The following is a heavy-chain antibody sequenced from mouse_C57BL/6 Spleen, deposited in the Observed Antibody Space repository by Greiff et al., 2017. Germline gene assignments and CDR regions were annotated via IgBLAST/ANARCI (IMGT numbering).Heavy chain of an antibody. CDR1: GYTFTSYW. CDR3: AREKRDTTVVEPPFDY. V-gene: IGHV1-69*01. J-gene: IGHJ2*01. CDR2: IDPSDSYT. D-gene: IGHD1-1*01. Sequence: QVQLQQPGAELVMPGASVKLSCKASGYTFTSYWMHWVKQRPGQGLEWIGEIDPSDSYTNYNQKFKGKSTLTVDKSSSTAYMQLSSLTSEDSAVYYCAREKRDTTVVEPPFDYWGQGTTLTVSS.